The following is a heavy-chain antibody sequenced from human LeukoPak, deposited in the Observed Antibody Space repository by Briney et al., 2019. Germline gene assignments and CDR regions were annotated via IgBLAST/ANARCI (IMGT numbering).Heavy chain of an antibody. Sequence: GGSLRLSCAASGFTFSSYAMHWVRQAPGKGLEWVAVISYDGSNKYYADSVKGRFTISRDNSKNTLYLQMNSLRAEDTAVYYCARALGDGRYYYGSPLYPLVYWGQGTLVTVSS. CDR1: GFTFSSYA. CDR2: ISYDGSNK. V-gene: IGHV3-30-3*01. D-gene: IGHD3-10*01. CDR3: ARALGDGRYYYGSPLYPLVY. J-gene: IGHJ4*02.